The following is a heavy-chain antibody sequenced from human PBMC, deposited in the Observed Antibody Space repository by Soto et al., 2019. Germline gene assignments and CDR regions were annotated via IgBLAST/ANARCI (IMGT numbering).Heavy chain of an antibody. V-gene: IGHV3-30*18. CDR1: GFTFSSFG. CDR2: ASYDGIYK. J-gene: IGHJ4*02. CDR3: AKERSVVATTPDFDY. D-gene: IGHD5-12*01. Sequence: QVQLVESGGGVVQPGRSLRLSCAASGFTFSSFGMHWVRQAPGKGLEWVAVASYDGIYKYYADSVKGRFTISRDNSKNTMYLQMNSLRAEDTAVYYCAKERSVVATTPDFDYGGQGTLVTVSS.